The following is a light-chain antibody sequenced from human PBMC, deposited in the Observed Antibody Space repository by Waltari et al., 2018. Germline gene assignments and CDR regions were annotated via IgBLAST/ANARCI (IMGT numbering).Light chain of an antibody. CDR2: GAT. CDR1: QCVSSNF. CDR3: QQYGSSPGIA. Sequence: EIVLTQSPGTLSSAPGERATLSCRASQCVSSNFLAWYQQKPGQAPRLLIYGATSRATGIPDRFSGSRSGTDFTLTISRLEPEDFAVYYCQQYGSSPGIAFGPGTKLDIK. J-gene: IGKJ3*01. V-gene: IGKV3-20*01.